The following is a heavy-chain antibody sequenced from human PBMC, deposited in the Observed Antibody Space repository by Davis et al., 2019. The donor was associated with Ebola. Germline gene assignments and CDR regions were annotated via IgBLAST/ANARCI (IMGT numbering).Heavy chain of an antibody. V-gene: IGHV1-3*01. CDR2: INAGNGNR. D-gene: IGHD3-10*01. J-gene: IGHJ6*02. CDR1: GYTFTNYA. Sequence: ASVKVSCKASGYTFTNYAIHWVRQAPGQRLEWVGWINAGNGNRKYSQKFQARVAITRDTSASTVYMELSSLRSEDTAVYYCAREGGLVRSVVITWQYGMDVWGQGTTVTVSS. CDR3: AREGGLVRSVVITWQYGMDV.